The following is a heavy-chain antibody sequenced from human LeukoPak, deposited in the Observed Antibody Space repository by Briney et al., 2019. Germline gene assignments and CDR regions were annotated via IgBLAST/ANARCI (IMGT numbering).Heavy chain of an antibody. CDR1: GGIFSSYT. J-gene: IGHJ4*02. CDR3: ATRYSSGWYYFDC. CDR2: IIPILGTA. D-gene: IGHD6-19*01. Sequence: SVKVSCKASGGIFSSYTISWVRQAPGQGLEWMGRIIPILGTANYAQKFQGRVTITADKSTSTAYMELSSLRSEDTAVYYCATRYSSGWYYFDCWGQGTLVTVSS. V-gene: IGHV1-69*08.